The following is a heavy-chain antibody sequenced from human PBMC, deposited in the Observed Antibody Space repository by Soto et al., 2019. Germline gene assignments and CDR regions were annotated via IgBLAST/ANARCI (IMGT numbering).Heavy chain of an antibody. CDR1: GFTFDDYG. CDR2: INWNGGST. D-gene: IGHD6-13*01. V-gene: IGHV3-20*01. J-gene: IGHJ3*02. CDR3: ARKSSLAGTLGAFDI. Sequence: GGSLRLSCAASGFTFDDYGMSWVRQAPGKGLEWVSGINWNGGSTGYADSVKGRFTISRDNAKNSLYLQMNSLRAEDTALYHCARKSSLAGTLGAFDIWGQGTMVTVSS.